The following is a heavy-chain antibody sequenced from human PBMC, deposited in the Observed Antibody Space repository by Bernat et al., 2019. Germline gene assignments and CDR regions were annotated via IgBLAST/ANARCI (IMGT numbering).Heavy chain of an antibody. J-gene: IGHJ3*02. D-gene: IGHD3-22*01. V-gene: IGHV3-21*01. CDR1: GFTFSSYS. CDR2: ISSSSSYI. CDR3: ARDRDYYDSSGYYYIDAFDI. Sequence: EVQLVESGGGLVKPGGSLRLSCAASGFTFSSYSMNWVRQAPGKGLEWVSSISSSSSYIYYADSVKGRFTISRDNAKNSLYLQMNSLRAEDTAVYYCARDRDYYDSSGYYYIDAFDIWGQGTMVTVSS.